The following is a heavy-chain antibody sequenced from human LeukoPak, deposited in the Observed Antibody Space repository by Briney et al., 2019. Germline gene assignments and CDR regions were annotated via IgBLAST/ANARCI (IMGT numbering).Heavy chain of an antibody. CDR2: IYHSGST. D-gene: IGHD6-13*01. CDR3: ARSPYSSSRRFQH. Sequence: PSGTLSLTCAVSGGSISSSNWWSWARQPPGKGLEWIGEIYHSGSTNYNPSLKSRVTISVDKSKNQFSLKLSSVTAADTAVYYCARSPYSSSRRFQHWGQGTLVTVSS. V-gene: IGHV4-4*02. J-gene: IGHJ1*01. CDR1: GGSISSSNW.